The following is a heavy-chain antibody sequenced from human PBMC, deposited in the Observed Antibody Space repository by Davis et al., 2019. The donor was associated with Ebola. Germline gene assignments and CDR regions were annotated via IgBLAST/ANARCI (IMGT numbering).Heavy chain of an antibody. D-gene: IGHD2-15*01. V-gene: IGHV3-74*01. CDR3: ASYVVG. CDR2: INRDGTTK. Sequence: HTGGSLRLSCRVSGFIFSGNWMSWVRQVPGKGLVWVSSINRDGTTKTYADSVQGRFTVSRDNAKSMLYLQMSSLRVEDTAVYYCASYVVGWGRGTLVTVSS. CDR1: GFIFSGNW. J-gene: IGHJ4*02.